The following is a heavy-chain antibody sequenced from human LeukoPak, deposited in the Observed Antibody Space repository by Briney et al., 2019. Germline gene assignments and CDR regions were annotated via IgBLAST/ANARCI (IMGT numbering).Heavy chain of an antibody. Sequence: PGGSLRLSCAASGFTFSSYAMSWVRQAPGKGLEWIGEINHSGSTNYNPSLKSRVTISVDTSKNQFSLKLSSVTAADTAVYYCARGCSQRSSPRIYYYYYMDVWGKGTTVTVPS. CDR1: GFTFSSYA. V-gene: IGHV4-34*01. D-gene: IGHD6-13*01. J-gene: IGHJ6*03. CDR3: ARGCSQRSSPRIYYYYYMDV. CDR2: INHSGST.